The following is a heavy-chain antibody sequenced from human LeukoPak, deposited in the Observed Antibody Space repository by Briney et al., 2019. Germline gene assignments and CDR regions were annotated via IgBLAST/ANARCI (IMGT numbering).Heavy chain of an antibody. V-gene: IGHV1-2*02. CDR2: INPNSGDT. Sequence: GSSVKVSCKTSRGTFSSHAISWVRQAPGQGLEWMGWINPNSGDTNYSQKFQGRVSMTRDTSINTAYMELSRLTSDDTAVYYCARDLYSSGWTDAFDIWGQGTMVTVSS. D-gene: IGHD6-19*01. J-gene: IGHJ3*02. CDR3: ARDLYSSGWTDAFDI. CDR1: RGTFSSHA.